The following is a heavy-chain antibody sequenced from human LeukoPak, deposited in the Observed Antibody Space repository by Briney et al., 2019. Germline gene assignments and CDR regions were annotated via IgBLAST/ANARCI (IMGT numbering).Heavy chain of an antibody. Sequence: GGSLRLSCAASGFTFSSYNMNWVRQAPGKGLEWVSSISSSSSYIYYADSVKGRFTISRDNAENSLYLQMNNLRAEDTAVYSCARFISSSWYFDYWGQGTLVTVSS. V-gene: IGHV3-21*01. CDR2: ISSSSSYI. D-gene: IGHD6-13*01. CDR1: GFTFSSYN. CDR3: ARFISSSWYFDY. J-gene: IGHJ4*02.